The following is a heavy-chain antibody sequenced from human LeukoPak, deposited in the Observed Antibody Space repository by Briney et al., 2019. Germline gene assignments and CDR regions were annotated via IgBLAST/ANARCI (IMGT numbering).Heavy chain of an antibody. J-gene: IGHJ4*02. CDR3: AKDQPASIAANYFDY. D-gene: IGHD6-6*01. CDR2: ISGSGGST. V-gene: IGHV3-23*01. Sequence: PGGSLRLSCAASGFTFSSYAMSWVRQAPGKGLGWVSAISGSGGSTYYADSVKGRFTISRDNSKNTLYLQMNSLRAEDTAVYYCAKDQPASIAANYFDYWGQGTLVTVSS. CDR1: GFTFSSYA.